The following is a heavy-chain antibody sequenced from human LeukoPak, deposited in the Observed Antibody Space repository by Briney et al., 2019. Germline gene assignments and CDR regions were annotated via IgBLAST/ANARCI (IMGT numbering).Heavy chain of an antibody. CDR1: GFTFSDYY. J-gene: IGHJ4*02. Sequence: GGSLRLSCAASGFTFSDYYMSWIRQAPGKGLEWVSYISSSGSTIYYADSVKGRFTISRDNAKNSLYLQMNSLRAEDTAVYYCARGASPGYSSSWYWENWGQGTLVTVSS. CDR2: ISSSGSTI. D-gene: IGHD6-13*01. V-gene: IGHV3-11*01. CDR3: ARGASPGYSSSWYWEN.